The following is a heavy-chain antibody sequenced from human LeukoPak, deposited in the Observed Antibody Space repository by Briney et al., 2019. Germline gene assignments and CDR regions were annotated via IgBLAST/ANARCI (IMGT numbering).Heavy chain of an antibody. V-gene: IGHV4-4*07. CDR1: GGSISSYY. J-gene: IGHJ4*02. CDR2: IYTSGST. CDR3: ARVTGYMIEDYFDY. Sequence: KPSETLSLTCTVSGGSISSYYWSWIRQPAGKGLEWIGRIYTSGSTNYNPSLKSRVTMSVDTSKNQFSLKLSSVTAADTAVYYCARVTGYMIEDYFDYWGQGTLVTVSS. D-gene: IGHD3-22*01.